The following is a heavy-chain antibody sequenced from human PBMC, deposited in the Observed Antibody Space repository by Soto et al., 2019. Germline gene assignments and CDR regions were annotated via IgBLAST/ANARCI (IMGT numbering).Heavy chain of an antibody. CDR2: IIPICGTA. CDR3: ARDRYDYVWGSYRYRLDY. CDR1: GGTFSSYA. D-gene: IGHD3-16*02. J-gene: IGHJ4*02. Sequence: QVQLVQSGAEVKKPGSSVKVSCKASGGTFSSYAISWVRQAPGQGLEWMGGIIPICGTANYAQKFQGRVTITADESPSTAYMELSSLRSEDTAVYYCARDRYDYVWGSYRYRLDYWGQGTLVTVSS. V-gene: IGHV1-69*01.